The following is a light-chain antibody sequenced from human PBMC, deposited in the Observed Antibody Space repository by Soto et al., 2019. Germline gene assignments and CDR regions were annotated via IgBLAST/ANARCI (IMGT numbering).Light chain of an antibody. CDR2: AAS. CDR1: QSVSSSY. V-gene: IGKV3-20*01. CDR3: QQYGSSPLT. J-gene: IGKJ4*01. Sequence: EIVLTQSPGTLSLSPGEGATLSCRASQSVSSSYLGWYQQKPGQAPRLLIYAASSRATGIPDRFSGSGSGTDFTLTISRLEPEDFAVYYCQQYGSSPLTFGGGTKVDIK.